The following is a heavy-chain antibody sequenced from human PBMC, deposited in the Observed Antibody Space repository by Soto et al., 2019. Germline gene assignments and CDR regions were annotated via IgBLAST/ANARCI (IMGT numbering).Heavy chain of an antibody. CDR3: ARDLPIGGGGFDT. V-gene: IGHV3-48*02. CDR2: IDGRSTIT. D-gene: IGHD3-16*01. Sequence: EVQLVESGGGLVQPGGSLRLSCAASGFIYSSYSMNWVRQAPGKGLEWVSYIDGRSTITYYADSVKGRFTISRDNAKNSLHLQMNSLRDEDTAVYYCARDLPIGGGGFDTWGQGILVTVSS. J-gene: IGHJ5*02. CDR1: GFIYSSYS.